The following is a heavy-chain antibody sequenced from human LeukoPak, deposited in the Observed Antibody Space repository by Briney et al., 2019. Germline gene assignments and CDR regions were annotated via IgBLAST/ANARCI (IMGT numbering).Heavy chain of an antibody. V-gene: IGHV3-7*01. D-gene: IGHD4-17*01. Sequence: GGSLRLSCAASGFALSSHWMTWVRQVPGRGPEWVANVNRDGSETYYLDSVKGRFTISRDNSKNTLYLQMNSPRAEDTAVYYCAKETGSAVGSTDFDYWGQGTLVTVSS. CDR1: GFALSSHW. J-gene: IGHJ4*02. CDR3: AKETGSAVGSTDFDY. CDR2: VNRDGSET.